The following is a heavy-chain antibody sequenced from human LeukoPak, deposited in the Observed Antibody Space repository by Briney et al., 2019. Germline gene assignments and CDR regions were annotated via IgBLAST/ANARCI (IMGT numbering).Heavy chain of an antibody. Sequence: GISVKVSCKASGYTFTNHAMQWVRQAPGQRLEWMGWINAGNGDTKFSQKFQDRVALTRDTSANTAYMELSSLRSEDTAVYYCAGRYCSGGSCYHDYERRPIYGMDVWGQGTTVTVSS. CDR3: AGRYCSGGSCYHDYERRPIYGMDV. J-gene: IGHJ6*02. CDR2: INAGNGDT. V-gene: IGHV1-3*01. CDR1: GYTFTNHA. D-gene: IGHD2-15*01.